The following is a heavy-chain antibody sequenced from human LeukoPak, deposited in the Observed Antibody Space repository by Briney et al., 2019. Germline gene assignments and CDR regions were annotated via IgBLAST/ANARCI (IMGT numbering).Heavy chain of an antibody. J-gene: IGHJ4*02. CDR1: GYTFTGYY. V-gene: IGHV1-2*02. Sequence: ASVKVSCKASGYTFTGYYMHWVRQAPGQGLEWMGWINPNSGGTNYAQKFQGRVTMTRDTSIGTAYMELSRLRSDDTAVYYCARVRRYCSSTSCFLFDYWGQGTLVTVSS. CDR2: INPNSGGT. D-gene: IGHD2-2*01. CDR3: ARVRRYCSSTSCFLFDY.